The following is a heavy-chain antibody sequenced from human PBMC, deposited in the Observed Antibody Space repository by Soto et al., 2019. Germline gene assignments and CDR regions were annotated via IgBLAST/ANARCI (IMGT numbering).Heavy chain of an antibody. CDR2: IGTAGDT. D-gene: IGHD6-19*01. CDR3: ARGDNSGWSAFDV. V-gene: IGHV3-13*01. CDR1: GFTFSTYG. J-gene: IGHJ3*01. Sequence: GGSRRLSWVASGFTFSTYGMHWVRQDAGKGLEWVSAIGTAGDTYYPDSVKGRFTISRENAKSSLYLQMNSLRAGDTAVYYCARGDNSGWSAFDVWGQGTMVTVSS.